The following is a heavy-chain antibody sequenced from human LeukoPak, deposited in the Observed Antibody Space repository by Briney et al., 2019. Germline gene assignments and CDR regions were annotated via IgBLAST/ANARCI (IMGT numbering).Heavy chain of an antibody. CDR1: GGSISSYY. Sequence: SETLSLTCTVSGGSISSYYWSWIRQPPGKGLEWIGYIYYSGSTNYKPSLKSRVTISVETSKNQFSLKLGSVTAVDTAVYYCAHKFAGSYAFDIWGQGTMVTVSS. J-gene: IGHJ3*02. CDR3: AHKFAGSYAFDI. V-gene: IGHV4-59*12. CDR2: IYYSGST.